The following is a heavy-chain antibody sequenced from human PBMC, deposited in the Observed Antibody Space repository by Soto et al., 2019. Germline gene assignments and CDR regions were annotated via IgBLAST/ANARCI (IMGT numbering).Heavy chain of an antibody. D-gene: IGHD3-10*01. CDR2: IGVTINTI. CDR3: ATYYYGSGTSFDH. J-gene: IGHJ4*02. Sequence: PGGSLRLSCAASGFTFSDYYMTWIRQAPGKGLEWVSYIGVTINTIYYADSVKGRFTISRDNAENSLYLQMNSLRAEDTAVYYCATYYYGSGTSFDHWGQGTLVTVSS. CDR1: GFTFSDYY. V-gene: IGHV3-11*01.